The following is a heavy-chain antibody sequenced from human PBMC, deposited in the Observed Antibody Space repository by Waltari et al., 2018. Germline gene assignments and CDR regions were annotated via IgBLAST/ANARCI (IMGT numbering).Heavy chain of an antibody. Sequence: QVQLVESGGGVVQPGRSLRLSCAASGFGFSSYAMHWVRQAPGKGLEWVAVISYDGTNKYYADSVTGRFTISRDNSKNTLFLQMNSLRVEDTAVYYCAKGGISVGYFDYWGQGTLVTVSS. J-gene: IGHJ4*02. CDR1: GFGFSSYA. V-gene: IGHV3-30*18. D-gene: IGHD1-26*01. CDR3: AKGGISVGYFDY. CDR2: ISYDGTNK.